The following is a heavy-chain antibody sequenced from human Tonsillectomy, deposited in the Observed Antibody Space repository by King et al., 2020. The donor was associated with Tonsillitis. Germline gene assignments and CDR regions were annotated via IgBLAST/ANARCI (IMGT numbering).Heavy chain of an antibody. V-gene: IGHV3-23*04. CDR2: ISGSGCST. J-gene: IGHJ6*03. CDR1: GCTFISYA. D-gene: IGHD3-22*01. CDR3: AKPFDSSGYYYYYYMDV. Sequence: VQLVESVGGLVQPGGSRRLSCAGSGCTFISYAMNWFRQDPGKGLEWVSCISGSGCSTHYADSVKGRFTISRDNSKNTLYLEMNSLRAEDTAVYYCAKPFDSSGYYYYYYMDVWGKGTTVTVSS.